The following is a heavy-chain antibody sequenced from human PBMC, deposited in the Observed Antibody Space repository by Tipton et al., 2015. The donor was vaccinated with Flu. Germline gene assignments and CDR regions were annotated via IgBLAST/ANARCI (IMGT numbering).Heavy chain of an antibody. CDR1: GGTFSSFT. V-gene: IGHV1-69*17. J-gene: IGHJ6*03. CDR3: ARDRSPGLERLDYYYMDV. D-gene: IGHD3-10*01. CDR2: IIPVFGVP. Sequence: QSGAEVKRPGSSVKVSCKASGGTFSSFTISWVRQAPGQGLEWMGGIIPVFGVPKYAQKFQGRVTITADKSTATAYMELSGLRPDDTAVYYCARDRSPGLERLDYYYMDVWGKGTTVIVSS.